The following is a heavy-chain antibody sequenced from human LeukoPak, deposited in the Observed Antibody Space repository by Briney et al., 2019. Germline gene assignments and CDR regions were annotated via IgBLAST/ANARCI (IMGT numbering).Heavy chain of an antibody. D-gene: IGHD5-12*01. V-gene: IGHV4-59*01. CDR2: IYGSGST. CDR3: ARGGSGYDSFYYYGMDV. CDR1: GGSISSYY. J-gene: IGHJ6*02. Sequence: SETLSLTCTVSGGSISSYYWSWIRQPPRKGLEWIGYIYGSGSTNYNPSLKSRVTISVDTSKNQFSLKLSSVAPGDTGEYYCARGGSGYDSFYYYGMDVWGQGTTVTVSS.